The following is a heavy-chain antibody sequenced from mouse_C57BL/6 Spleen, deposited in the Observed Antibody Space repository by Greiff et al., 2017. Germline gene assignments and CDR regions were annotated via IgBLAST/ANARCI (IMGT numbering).Heavy chain of an antibody. CDR1: GFNIKDYY. CDR2: IDPEDGET. Sequence: EVQLQQSGAELVKPGASVKLSCTASGFNIKDYYMHWVKQRTEQGLEWIGRIDPEDGETKYAPKFQGKATITADPSSNTAYLQLSSLTSEDTAVYYCASVIYYDYEGGFGYWGQGTTLTVSS. V-gene: IGHV14-2*01. J-gene: IGHJ2*01. D-gene: IGHD2-4*01. CDR3: ASVIYYDYEGGFGY.